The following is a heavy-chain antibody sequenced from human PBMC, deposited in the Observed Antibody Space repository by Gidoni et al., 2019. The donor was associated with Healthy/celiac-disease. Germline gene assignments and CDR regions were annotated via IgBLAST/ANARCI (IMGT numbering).Heavy chain of an antibody. CDR1: GGSISSSSYY. Sequence: QLQLQESGPGLVKPSETLSLTCTVSGGSISSSSYYRGWIRQPPGKGLEWIGSIYYSGSTYYNPSLKSRVTISVDTSKNQFSLKLSSVTAADTAVYYCARVPKVYDYVWGSYRYRGGYFDYWGQGTLVTVSS. J-gene: IGHJ4*02. CDR3: ARVPKVYDYVWGSYRYRGGYFDY. V-gene: IGHV4-39*07. D-gene: IGHD3-16*02. CDR2: IYYSGST.